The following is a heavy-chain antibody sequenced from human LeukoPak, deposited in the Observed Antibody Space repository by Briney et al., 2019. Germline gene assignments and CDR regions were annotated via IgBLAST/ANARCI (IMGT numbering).Heavy chain of an antibody. CDR2: IKRDGSVK. V-gene: IGHV3-7*03. Sequence: GGSLRLSCAVSGFSISGYWMSWVRQAPGKGPEWLANIKRDGSVKYYVDSVKGRFPVSRDNAKNSLSLQMTSLRAEDTAVYYCARYGRDGSQIYLDYRGQGTLVSVSS. CDR1: GFSISGYW. D-gene: IGHD5-24*01. CDR3: ARYGRDGSQIYLDY. J-gene: IGHJ4*02.